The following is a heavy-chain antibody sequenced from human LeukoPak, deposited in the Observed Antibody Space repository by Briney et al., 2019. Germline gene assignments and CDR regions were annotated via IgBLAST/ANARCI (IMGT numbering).Heavy chain of an antibody. CDR2: MFHSGNI. J-gene: IGHJ3*02. V-gene: IGHV4-38-2*02. D-gene: IGHD1-26*01. CDR3: ARDGIVGTIARSSFDM. Sequence: SETLSLTCTVSGYSISSAYYWGWVRQPPGKGLQWIGSMFHSGNIYYNPSLKSRVTISVDMSKSQLSLKLGSVTAADTAVYYCARDGIVGTIARSSFDMWGQGTVVTVSS. CDR1: GYSISSAYY.